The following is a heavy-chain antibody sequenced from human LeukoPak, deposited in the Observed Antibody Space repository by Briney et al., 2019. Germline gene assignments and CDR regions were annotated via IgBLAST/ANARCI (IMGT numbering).Heavy chain of an antibody. CDR1: GYTFTGYY. D-gene: IGHD6-13*01. CDR2: INPNSGGT. V-gene: IGHV1-2*04. CDR3: ARDQGIRNPDAFDI. J-gene: IGHJ3*02. Sequence: ASVKVSCKASGYTFTGYYMHWVRQAPGQGLEWMGWINPNSGGTNYAQKFQGWVTMTRDTSISTAYMELSRLRSDDTAMYYCARDQGIRNPDAFDIWGQGTMVTVSS.